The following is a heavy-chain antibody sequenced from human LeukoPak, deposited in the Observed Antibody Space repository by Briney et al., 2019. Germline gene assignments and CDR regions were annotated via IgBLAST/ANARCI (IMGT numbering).Heavy chain of an antibody. CDR3: ARDEDFWSGHNYGMDV. D-gene: IGHD3-3*01. V-gene: IGHV3-7*03. Sequence: GGSLRLSCAASEFTFGSYWMTWVRQAPGKGLEWVANINRDGSKNHFVDSVKGRFTISRDNAKNFLYLRMNSLRAEDTDVYFCARDEDFWSGHNYGMDVWGQGTTVTVSS. CDR1: EFTFGSYW. CDR2: INRDGSKN. J-gene: IGHJ6*02.